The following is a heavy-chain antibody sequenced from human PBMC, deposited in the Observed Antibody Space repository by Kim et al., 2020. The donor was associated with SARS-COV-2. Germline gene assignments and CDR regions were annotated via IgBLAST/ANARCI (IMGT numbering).Heavy chain of an antibody. D-gene: IGHD5-18*01. V-gene: IGHV3-7*01. CDR3: ARRDTSMETVDY. J-gene: IGHJ4*02. CDR2: IKPDGGEK. Sequence: GGSLRLSCAASGFTFNNYWMSWVRQALGKGLEWVATIKPDGGEKYYVASVKGRFTSSRDNAKNSLYLQMNSLRAEDTAVYYCARRDTSMETVDYWGQGTL. CDR1: GFTFNNYW.